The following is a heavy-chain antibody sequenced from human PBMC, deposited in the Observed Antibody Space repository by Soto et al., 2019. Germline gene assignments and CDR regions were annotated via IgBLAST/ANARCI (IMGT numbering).Heavy chain of an antibody. V-gene: IGHV4-31*03. D-gene: IGHD4-17*01. CDR2: IYYSGST. CDR3: ARVDHMTTVNTP. CDR1: GGSISSGGYY. Sequence: SETLSLTCTVSGGSISSGGYYWSWIRQHPGKGLEWIGYIYYSGSTYYNPSLKSRVTISVDTSKNQFSLKLSSVTAADTAVYYCARVDHMTTVNTPWGQGTLVTVSS. J-gene: IGHJ4*02.